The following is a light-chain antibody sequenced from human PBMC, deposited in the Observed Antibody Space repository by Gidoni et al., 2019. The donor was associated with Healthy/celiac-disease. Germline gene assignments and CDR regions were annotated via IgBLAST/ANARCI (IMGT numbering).Light chain of an antibody. CDR3: QQWT. V-gene: IGKV3-20*01. Sequence: EIVLTQSPGTLSLSPGERSTLSCRASQSVSSRDLAWYQQKPGQAPRLIIYGASNRATGIPDRFSGSGSGTDFTLTISRLEPEDFAVYYCQQWTFGQGTKVEIK. CDR1: QSVSSRD. CDR2: GAS. J-gene: IGKJ1*01.